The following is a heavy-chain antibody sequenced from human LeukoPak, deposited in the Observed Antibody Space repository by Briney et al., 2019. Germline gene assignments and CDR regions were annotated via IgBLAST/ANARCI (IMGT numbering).Heavy chain of an antibody. V-gene: IGHV3-48*01. Sequence: GGSLRLSCAASGFTFSSYSMNWVRQAPGKGLEWVSYISSSSTISYADSVKGRFTISRDNAKNSLYLQMNSLRAEDTAVYYCASISLRFLDYWGQGTLVTVSS. CDR3: ASISLRFLDY. J-gene: IGHJ4*02. CDR1: GFTFSSYS. D-gene: IGHD3-3*01. CDR2: ISSSSTI.